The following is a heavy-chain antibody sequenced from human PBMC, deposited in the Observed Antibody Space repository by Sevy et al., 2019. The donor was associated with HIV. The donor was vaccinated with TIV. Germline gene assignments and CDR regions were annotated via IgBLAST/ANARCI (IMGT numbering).Heavy chain of an antibody. CDR2: ISSGGTTM. V-gene: IGHV3-11*01. CDR3: ARASGPTVGAYFDS. D-gene: IGHD3-10*01. CDR1: RFTFSDYY. J-gene: IGHJ4*02. Sequence: GGSLRLSCAASRFTFSDYYMSWIRQAPGKGLEWVSYISSGGTTMYYADSLKGRFTISRDNAKNSLYLQMNSLRADDTALYYCARASGPTVGAYFDSWGQGALVTVSS.